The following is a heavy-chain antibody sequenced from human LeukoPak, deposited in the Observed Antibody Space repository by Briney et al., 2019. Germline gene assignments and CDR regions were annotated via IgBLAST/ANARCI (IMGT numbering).Heavy chain of an antibody. CDR1: GGSFSGYY. V-gene: IGHV4-34*01. D-gene: IGHD6-13*01. CDR3: ARGSGGPRYSSRAGY. Sequence: SETLSPTCAVYGGSFSGYYWSWIRQPPGKGLEWIGEINHSGSTNYNPSLRNRVTISVDTSKNQFSLKLSSVTAADMAVYYCARGSGGPRYSSRAGYWGQGTLVTVSS. J-gene: IGHJ4*02. CDR2: INHSGST.